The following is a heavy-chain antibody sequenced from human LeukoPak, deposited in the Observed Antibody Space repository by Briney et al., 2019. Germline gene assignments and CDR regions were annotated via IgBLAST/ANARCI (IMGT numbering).Heavy chain of an antibody. J-gene: IGHJ5*02. CDR2: INPNSGAT. Sequence: ASVKVSCKASGYTFTGYYIHWGRQAPGQGLEWMAWINPNSGATNYAQKFQGRVTMTRDTSISTAYMELSRLASDDTAVYFCARGRFGEWDNWFDPWGQGTLVTVSS. D-gene: IGHD3-10*01. CDR3: ARGRFGEWDNWFDP. V-gene: IGHV1-2*02. CDR1: GYTFTGYY.